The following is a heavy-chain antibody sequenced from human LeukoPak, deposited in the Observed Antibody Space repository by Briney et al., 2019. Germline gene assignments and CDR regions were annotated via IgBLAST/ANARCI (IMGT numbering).Heavy chain of an antibody. D-gene: IGHD2-8*02. CDR2: ISGFSGNT. V-gene: IGHV1-18*01. CDR3: ARGRRLVVGPIMNV. CDR1: GYKFSNYG. J-gene: IGHJ6*03. Sequence: ASVKVSCKASGYKFSNYGISWVRQAPGQGLEWMGWISGFSGNTNYAQKFQDRVTLSTDTSTSTVYMDLRSLISDDTAVYYCARGRRLVVGPIMNVWGKGTTVTISS.